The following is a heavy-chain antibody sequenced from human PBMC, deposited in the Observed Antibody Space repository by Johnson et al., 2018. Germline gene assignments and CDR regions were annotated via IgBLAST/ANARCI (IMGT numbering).Heavy chain of an antibody. Sequence: QVQLVESGGGLVKPGGSXRLSCAASGFTFSDYYMSWIRQAPGKGLEWVSYISSSGSTIYYADSVKGRFTIPRDNAKNSLYLQMKSLRAEDTAVYYCARDGYYDFWSGYYPNYYYMDVWGKGTTVTVSS. J-gene: IGHJ6*03. CDR2: ISSSGSTI. CDR1: GFTFSDYY. V-gene: IGHV3-11*04. D-gene: IGHD3-3*01. CDR3: ARDGYYDFWSGYYPNYYYMDV.